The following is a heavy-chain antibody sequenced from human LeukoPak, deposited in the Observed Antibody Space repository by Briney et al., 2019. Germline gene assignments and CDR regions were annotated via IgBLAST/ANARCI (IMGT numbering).Heavy chain of an antibody. CDR2: TSSDLNVK. J-gene: IGHJ4*02. D-gene: IGHD3-10*01. Sequence: GGSLRLSCAASGFTFRNYVIHWVRQAPGKGLEWVAVTSSDLNVKLYADSVKGRFTISRDNSRSTLYLQMDSLRPEDTAIYCCAREGYYGSGSPPSLYFDYWGQGTLVTVSS. CDR3: AREGYYGSGSPPSLYFDY. V-gene: IGHV3-30-3*01. CDR1: GFTFRNYV.